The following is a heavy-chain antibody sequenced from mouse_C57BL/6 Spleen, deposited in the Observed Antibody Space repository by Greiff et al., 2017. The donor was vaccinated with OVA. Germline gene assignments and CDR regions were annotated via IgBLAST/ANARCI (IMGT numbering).Heavy chain of an antibody. Sequence: VQLQQSGPELVKPGASVKISCKASGYTFTDYYMNWVKQSHGKSLEWIGDINPNNGGTSYNQKFKGKATLTVDTSSSTAYMELRSLTSEDSAVYYCARFYSDWYFDVWGTGTTVTVSS. CDR1: GYTFTDYY. CDR2: INPNNGGT. J-gene: IGHJ1*03. CDR3: ARFYSDWYFDV. V-gene: IGHV1-26*01. D-gene: IGHD2-1*01.